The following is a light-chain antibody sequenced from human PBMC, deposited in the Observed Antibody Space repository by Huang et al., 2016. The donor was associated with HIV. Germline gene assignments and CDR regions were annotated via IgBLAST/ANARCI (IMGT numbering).Light chain of an antibody. CDR3: QQLNSYPLT. CDR2: AAS. CDR1: QGISTY. Sequence: IQLTQSPSSLSASVGGRVTITCRASQGISTYLAWYQQKSGKAPKLLIEAASTLQSGVPSRFSGAGSGTNFTLTISSLQPEDFATYYCQQLNSYPLTCGGGTEVEIK. J-gene: IGKJ4*01. V-gene: IGKV1-9*01.